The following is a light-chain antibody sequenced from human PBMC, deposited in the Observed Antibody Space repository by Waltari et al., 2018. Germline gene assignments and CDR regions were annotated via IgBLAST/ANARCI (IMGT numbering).Light chain of an antibody. J-gene: IGKJ4*01. V-gene: IGKV3-20*01. CDR3: QQCGSSPRT. Sequence: EIVLTQSPGTLSLSPGERATLSCRASQSVRNNYLAWYQQRPGQAPRLRIYGASSRASGIPDRFSGSGSGTDFTLTISRLEPEDFAMYYCQQCGSSPRTFGGGTKVEIK. CDR2: GAS. CDR1: QSVRNNY.